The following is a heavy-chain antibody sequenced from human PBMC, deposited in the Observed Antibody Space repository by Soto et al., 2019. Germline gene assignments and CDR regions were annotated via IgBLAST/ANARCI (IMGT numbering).Heavy chain of an antibody. CDR3: VKPLLRFLLYYYGMDV. CDR1: GFTFSSYA. V-gene: IGHV3-64D*06. CDR2: ISSNGGST. J-gene: IGHJ6*02. Sequence: GSLRLSCSASGFTFSSYAMHWVRQAPGKGLEYVSAISSNGGSTYYADSVRGRFTISRDNSKNTLYLQMSSLRAEDTAVYYCVKPLLRFLLYYYGMDVWGQGTTVTVSS. D-gene: IGHD3-3*01.